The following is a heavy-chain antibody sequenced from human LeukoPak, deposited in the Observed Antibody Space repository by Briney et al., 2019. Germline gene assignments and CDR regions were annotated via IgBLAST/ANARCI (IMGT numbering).Heavy chain of an antibody. D-gene: IGHD2-21*02. CDR1: GFTFSSYS. CDR3: ARSGKYCGGDCYPAEYFQH. CDR2: ISSSSSYI. Sequence: GGSLRLSCAASGFTFSSYSMNWVRQAPGKGLERVSSISSSSSYIYYADSVKGRFTISRDNAKNSLYLQMNSLRAEDTAVYYCARSGKYCGGDCYPAEYFQHWGQGTLVTVSS. V-gene: IGHV3-21*01. J-gene: IGHJ1*01.